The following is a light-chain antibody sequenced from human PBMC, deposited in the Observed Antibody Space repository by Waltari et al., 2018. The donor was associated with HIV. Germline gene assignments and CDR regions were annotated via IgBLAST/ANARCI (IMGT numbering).Light chain of an antibody. CDR3: SAWDSTLSAVV. Sequence: QAGLTQPPSVSKGLRQTATLTCTGNSNNVGNQGAAWLQQHQGHPPKLLTYRNNNRPSGISEILSASGSGNTASLSITELQPEDEADYYFSAWDSTLSAVVFVGVTKLTVL. V-gene: IGLV10-54*01. CDR1: SNNVGNQG. J-gene: IGLJ2*01. CDR2: RNN.